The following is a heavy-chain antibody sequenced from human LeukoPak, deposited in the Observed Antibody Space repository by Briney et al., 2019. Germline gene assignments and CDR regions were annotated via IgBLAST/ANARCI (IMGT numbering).Heavy chain of an antibody. CDR2: TNTNTGNP. CDR3: ATNYDSSGYYPDY. CDR1: GYTFTSYA. V-gene: IGHV7-4-1*02. J-gene: IGHJ4*02. D-gene: IGHD3-22*01. Sequence: ASVNVSRTASGYTFTSYAMNWVRQAPGQRLEWMGWTNTNTGNPTYAQGFTGRFVFSLDTSVSTAYLQISSLKAEDTAVYYCATNYDSSGYYPDYWGRGTLVTVSS.